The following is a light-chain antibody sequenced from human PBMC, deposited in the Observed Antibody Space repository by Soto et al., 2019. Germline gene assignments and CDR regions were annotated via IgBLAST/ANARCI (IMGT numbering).Light chain of an antibody. Sequence: DSQMKECRSTRSASVGKRVTITCRASQSISSWLAWYQQKPGKAPKLLIYKASSLESGVPSRFSGSGSGTEFTLTISSLQPDDFATYYCQQYNSYSSWTFGQGTKVDIK. CDR2: KAS. CDR3: QQYNSYSSWT. J-gene: IGKJ1*01. V-gene: IGKV1-5*03. CDR1: QSISSW.